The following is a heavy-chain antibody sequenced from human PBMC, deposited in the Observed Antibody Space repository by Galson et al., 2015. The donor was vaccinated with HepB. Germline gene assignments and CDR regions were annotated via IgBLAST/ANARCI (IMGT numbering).Heavy chain of an antibody. CDR2: IYSGGNT. V-gene: IGHV3-53*01. CDR3: AGAGMGSSGGYFYKYYFDY. CDR1: GFTVSSNY. Sequence: SLRLSCAPSGFTVSSNYMSWVRQAPGKGLEWVSVIYSGGNTYYADSVKGRFTISRDNSKNTLYLQLNNLRAGDTAVYYCAGAGMGSSGGYFYKYYFDYWGQGTLVTVSS. D-gene: IGHD3-22*01. J-gene: IGHJ4*02.